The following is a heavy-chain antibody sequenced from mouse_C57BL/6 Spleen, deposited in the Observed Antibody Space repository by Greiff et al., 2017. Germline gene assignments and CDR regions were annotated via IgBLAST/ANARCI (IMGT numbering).Heavy chain of an antibody. V-gene: IGHV14-4*01. CDR3: TTDYELLDY. Sequence: EVQLQQSGAELVRPGASVKLSCTASGFNIKDDYMHWVKQRPEQGLEWIGWIDPENGDTEYASKFQGRATITADTSSNTAYLQLSSLTSEDTAVYYCTTDYELLDYGGQGTTLTVSS. J-gene: IGHJ2*01. CDR1: GFNIKDDY. CDR2: IDPENGDT. D-gene: IGHD2-4*01.